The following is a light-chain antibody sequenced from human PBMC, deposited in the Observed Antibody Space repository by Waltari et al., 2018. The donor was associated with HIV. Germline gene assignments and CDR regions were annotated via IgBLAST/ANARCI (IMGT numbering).Light chain of an antibody. CDR3: QVWDSSSDHVV. CDR2: YDS. Sequence: SYVLTQPPSVSVAPGKTARITCGGSDIGSKSVHWYQQKPGQAPVVVIYYDSDRPSGIPERFSGSNSRNTATLTISRVEAGDEADFYCQVWDSSSDHVVFGGGTKLTVL. V-gene: IGLV3-21*04. CDR1: DIGSKS. J-gene: IGLJ2*01.